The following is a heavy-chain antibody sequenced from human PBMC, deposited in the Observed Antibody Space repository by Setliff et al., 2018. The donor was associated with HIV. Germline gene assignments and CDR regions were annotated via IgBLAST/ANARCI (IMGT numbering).Heavy chain of an antibody. J-gene: IGHJ3*02. D-gene: IGHD1-1*01. CDR1: GGSFNNYA. CDR2: ISPVLGTT. V-gene: IGHV1-69*10. Sequence: ASVKVSCKAAGGSFNNYAISWVRQAPGQGLEWVGGISPVLGTTNSGPRFHGRVTITADKSTNTVYIELSSLRSEDTALYYCARAARGGLQYGPTGHAFDIWGQGTMVTVSS. CDR3: ARAARGGLQYGPTGHAFDI.